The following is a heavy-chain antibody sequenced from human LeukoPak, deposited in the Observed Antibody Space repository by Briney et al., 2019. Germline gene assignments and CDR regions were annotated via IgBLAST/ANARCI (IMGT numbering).Heavy chain of an antibody. CDR1: GGSFSGYY. V-gene: IGHV4-34*01. J-gene: IGHJ4*02. CDR3: ARVGSSGYSPRGPGDY. Sequence: SETLSLTCAVYGGSFSGYYWSWIRQPPGKGLEGIGEINHSGNTNYNPSLKSRVTISVDTSKNQFSLKLSSVTAADTAVYYCARVGSSGYSPRGPGDYLGQGTLVTVSS. D-gene: IGHD3-22*01. CDR2: INHSGNT.